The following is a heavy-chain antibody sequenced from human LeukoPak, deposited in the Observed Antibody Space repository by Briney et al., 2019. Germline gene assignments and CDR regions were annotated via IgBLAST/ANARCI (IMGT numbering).Heavy chain of an antibody. V-gene: IGHV3-23*01. CDR2: ISPSGDIK. D-gene: IGHD2-15*01. J-gene: IGHJ3*02. CDR3: AKRGYCRGGTCFSHDAFDI. Sequence: GGTLRLSCAASGFTFSNHGMNWVRQAPGKGLEWVSGISPSGDIKYYADSVKGRFTISRDNSKKTLYLQMNSLRAEDTAVYYCAKRGYCRGGTCFSHDAFDIWGQGTMVTVPS. CDR1: GFTFSNHG.